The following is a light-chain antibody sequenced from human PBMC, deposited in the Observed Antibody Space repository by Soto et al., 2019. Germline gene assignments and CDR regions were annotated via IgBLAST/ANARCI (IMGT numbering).Light chain of an antibody. Sequence: EIVLPQPPGTLSLSPGERATLSCRARRGVSSSYLAWYQQKPGQAPRLLIYGASSRATGIPDRFSGSGSGTDFTLTISRLEPEDFAVYYCHQYGSSAWTFGQGTKVDIK. V-gene: IGKV3-20*01. J-gene: IGKJ1*01. CDR1: RGVSSSY. CDR3: HQYGSSAWT. CDR2: GAS.